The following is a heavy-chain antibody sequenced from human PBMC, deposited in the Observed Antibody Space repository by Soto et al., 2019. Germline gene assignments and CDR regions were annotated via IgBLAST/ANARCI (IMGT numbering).Heavy chain of an antibody. CDR2: ISYDGSNK. CDR1: GFTFSSYG. V-gene: IGHV3-30*18. CDR3: AKDAADIVVVVAATDYYYYGMDV. J-gene: IGHJ6*02. Sequence: GGSLRLSCAASGFTFSSYGMHWVRQAPGKGLEWVAVISYDGSNKYYADSVKGRFTISRDNSKNTLYLQMNSLRAEDTAVYYCAKDAADIVVVVAATDYYYYGMDVWGQGTTVTVSS. D-gene: IGHD2-15*01.